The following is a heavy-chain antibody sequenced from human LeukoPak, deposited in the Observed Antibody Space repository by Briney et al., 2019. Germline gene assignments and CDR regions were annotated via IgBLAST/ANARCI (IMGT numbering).Heavy chain of an antibody. D-gene: IGHD3-10*01. CDR2: TYYRSKWYN. CDR3: ARDQGVTYDY. J-gene: IGHJ4*02. Sequence: SQTLSLTCAISGDSVSSSTAAWNWIRQSPSRGLEWLGRTYYRSKWYNDYPVSVESRITINPDTSKNQFSLQLSSVTPEDTAVYYCARDQGVTYDYWGQGTLVTVSS. CDR1: GDSVSSSTAA. V-gene: IGHV6-1*01.